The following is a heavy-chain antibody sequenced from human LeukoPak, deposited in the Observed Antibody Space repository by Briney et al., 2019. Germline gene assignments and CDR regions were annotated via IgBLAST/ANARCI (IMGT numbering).Heavy chain of an antibody. CDR2: ISSSGSTI. J-gene: IGHJ6*03. D-gene: IGHD6-13*01. Sequence: PGGSLRLSCAASGFTFSDYYMSWIRQAPGKGLEWVSYISSSGSTIYYADSVKGRFTISRDNAKNSLYLQMNSLRAEDTAVYYCARDDSSSWYTYDYYYYMDVWGKGTTVTVSS. CDR3: ARDDSSSWYTYDYYYYMDV. CDR1: GFTFSDYY. V-gene: IGHV3-11*04.